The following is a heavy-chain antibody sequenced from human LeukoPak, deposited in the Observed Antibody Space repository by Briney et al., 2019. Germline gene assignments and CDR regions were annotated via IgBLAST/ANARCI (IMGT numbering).Heavy chain of an antibody. J-gene: IGHJ6*03. CDR2: IYYSGST. V-gene: IGHV4-31*03. CDR1: GGSISRGGYY. Sequence: PSETLSLTCTVSGGSISRGGYYWSWIRQHPGKGLEWIGYIYYSGSTYYNPSLKSRVTISVDTSKNQFSLKLSSVTAADTAVYCCARANSGSYHYYYYYYMDVWGKGTTVTVSS. CDR3: ARANSGSYHYYYYYYMDV. D-gene: IGHD1-26*01.